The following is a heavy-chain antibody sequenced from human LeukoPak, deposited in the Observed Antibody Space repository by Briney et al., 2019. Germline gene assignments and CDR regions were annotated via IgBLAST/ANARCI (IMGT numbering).Heavy chain of an antibody. CDR2: IKSKTDGGTT. D-gene: IGHD5-12*01. V-gene: IGHV3-15*01. Sequence: GGSLRLSCAASGFTFSNAWMSWVRQAPGKGLEWVGRIKSKTDGGTTDYAAPVKGRFTISRDDSQNTLYLQMNSLKTEDTAVYYCSTADGYSGYDQGGAFDIWGQGTMVTVSS. J-gene: IGHJ3*02. CDR3: STADGYSGYDQGGAFDI. CDR1: GFTFSNAW.